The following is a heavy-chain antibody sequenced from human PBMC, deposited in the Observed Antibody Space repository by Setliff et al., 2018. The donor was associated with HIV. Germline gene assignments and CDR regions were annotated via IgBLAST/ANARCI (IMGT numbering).Heavy chain of an antibody. CDR1: GYTFTGYF. Sequence: ASVKVSCKASGYTFTGYFIHWVRQAPGQGLEWMGRIIPNSAGTNYAQKFQGRVTMTRDTSISTAYMELSRLRSDDSAVYYCATKVYCTNGVCLDAFDIWGQGTMVTVSS. J-gene: IGHJ3*02. CDR2: IIPNSAGT. D-gene: IGHD2-8*01. V-gene: IGHV1-2*06. CDR3: ATKVYCTNGVCLDAFDI.